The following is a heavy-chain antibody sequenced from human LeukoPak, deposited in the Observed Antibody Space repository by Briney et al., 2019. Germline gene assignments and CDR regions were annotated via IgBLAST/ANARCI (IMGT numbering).Heavy chain of an antibody. Sequence: GGSLRLSCAASGFTFSSYSMNWVRQAPGKGLEWVSSISSSSSYIYYADSVKGRFTISRGNAKNSLYLQMNSLRAEDTAVYYCARSRNPGTGSYLYYFDYGGQGTLVTVSS. V-gene: IGHV3-21*01. J-gene: IGHJ4*02. D-gene: IGHD1-26*01. CDR3: ARSRNPGTGSYLYYFDY. CDR1: GFTFSSYS. CDR2: ISSSSSYI.